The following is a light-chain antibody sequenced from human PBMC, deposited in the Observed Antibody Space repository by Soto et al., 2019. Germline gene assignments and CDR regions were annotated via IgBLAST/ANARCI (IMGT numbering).Light chain of an antibody. V-gene: IGLV2-8*01. CDR1: SSDVGGYNS. Sequence: QSVLTQPPSASGSPGQSVTISCTGTSSDVGGYNSVSWYQQHPGKAPKLMIYEVTKRPSGVPARFSGSKSGNTASLTVSGLQAEDEADYYCNSYAGNNIHVVFGGGTKVTVL. CDR2: EVT. CDR3: NSYAGNNIHVV. J-gene: IGLJ2*01.